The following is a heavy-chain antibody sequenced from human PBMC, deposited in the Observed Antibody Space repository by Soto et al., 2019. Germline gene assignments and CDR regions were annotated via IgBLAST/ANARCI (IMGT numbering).Heavy chain of an antibody. CDR2: ISAVNGET. D-gene: IGHD3-22*01. Sequence: ASVKVSCKASGFIFNDYPMHWVRQAPGQRLEWMGWISAVNGETKYSQKFQRRVTIIKDASAHTTYLELSSLRSEDTAVYYCARDFYDGSGYTYFDSWGQGTLVTVSS. CDR3: ARDFYDGSGYTYFDS. CDR1: GFIFNDYP. V-gene: IGHV1-3*01. J-gene: IGHJ4*02.